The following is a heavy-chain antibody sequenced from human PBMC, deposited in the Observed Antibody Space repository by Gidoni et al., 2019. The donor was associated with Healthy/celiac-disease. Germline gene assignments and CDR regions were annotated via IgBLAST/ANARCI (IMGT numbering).Heavy chain of an antibody. J-gene: IGHJ5*02. CDR2: IITILGIA. CDR1: GVPFSSYA. D-gene: IGHD4-17*01. Sequence: QVQLVQSGAEVKKPGSSVKVSCNASGVPFSSYAISWVRKATGQGLEWMGRIITILGIANYAQKFQGRVTITADKSTSTAYMELSSLRSEDTAVYYCATNDYGGENWFDPWGQGTLVTVS. CDR3: ATNDYGGENWFDP. V-gene: IGHV1-69*09.